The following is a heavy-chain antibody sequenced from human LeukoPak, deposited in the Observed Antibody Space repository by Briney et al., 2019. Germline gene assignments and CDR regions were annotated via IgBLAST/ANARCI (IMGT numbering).Heavy chain of an antibody. CDR3: ARERGSSGWYYFDY. CDR2: INWNGGST. D-gene: IGHD6-19*01. CDR1: GFTFDDYG. J-gene: IGHJ4*02. Sequence: GGSLRLSCAASGFTFDDYGMSWVRHAPGKGLEWVSGINWNGGSTGYADSVKGRFTISRDNAKNSLYLQMNSLRAEDTALYYCARERGSSGWYYFDYWGQGTLVTVSS. V-gene: IGHV3-20*04.